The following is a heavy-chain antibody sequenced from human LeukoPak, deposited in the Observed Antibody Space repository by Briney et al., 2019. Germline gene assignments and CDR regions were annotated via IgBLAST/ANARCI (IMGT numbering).Heavy chain of an antibody. D-gene: IGHD6-19*01. CDR1: GYTFTSYD. CDR2: MNPNSGNT. CDR3: ARAPLTSGWYIAVSGDYSYGMDV. V-gene: IGHV1-8*01. J-gene: IGHJ6*02. Sequence: ASVKVSCKASGYTFTSYDINWLRQATGQGLEWRGGMNPNSGNTGYAQKSQGRVTMTRTTAISTAYMGLRSLRSEDTAVYYCARAPLTSGWYIAVSGDYSYGMDVWGQGTTVTVSS.